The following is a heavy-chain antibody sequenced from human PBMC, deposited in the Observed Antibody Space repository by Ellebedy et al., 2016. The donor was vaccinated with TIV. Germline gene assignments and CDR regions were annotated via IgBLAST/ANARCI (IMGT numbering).Heavy chain of an antibody. CDR1: GFTFSSYW. J-gene: IGHJ4*02. Sequence: GGSLRLSXAASGFTFSSYWMSWVRQAPGKGLEWVANIKQDGSEKYYVDSVKGRFTISRDNAKNSLYLQMNSLRAEDTAVYYCARDLDDSSGYWGYWGQGTLVTISS. CDR3: ARDLDDSSGYWGY. CDR2: IKQDGSEK. V-gene: IGHV3-7*04. D-gene: IGHD3-22*01.